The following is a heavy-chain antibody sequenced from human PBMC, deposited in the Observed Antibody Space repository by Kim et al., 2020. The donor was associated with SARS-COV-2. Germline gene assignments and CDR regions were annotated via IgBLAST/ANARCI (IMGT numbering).Heavy chain of an antibody. J-gene: IGHJ4*02. CDR3: ATDPSGYSSSWYEY. D-gene: IGHD6-13*01. V-gene: IGHV3-21*01. Sequence: ADSVKGRFTISRDNAKNSLYLQMNSLRAEDTAVYYCATDPSGYSSSWYEYWGQGTLVTVSS.